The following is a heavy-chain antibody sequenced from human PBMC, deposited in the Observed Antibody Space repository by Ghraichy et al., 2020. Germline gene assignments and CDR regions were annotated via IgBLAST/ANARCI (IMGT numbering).Heavy chain of an antibody. CDR1: GGSISSGGYY. J-gene: IGHJ5*02. CDR2: IYYSGST. V-gene: IGHV4-31*03. CDR3: AREGARYSGYDAANWFDP. Sequence: LSLTCTVSGGSISSGGYYWSWIRQHPGKGLEWIGYIYYSGSTYYNPSLKSRVTISVDTSKNQFSLKLSSVTTADTAVYYCAREGARYSGYDAANWFDPWGQGTLVTVSS. D-gene: IGHD5-12*01.